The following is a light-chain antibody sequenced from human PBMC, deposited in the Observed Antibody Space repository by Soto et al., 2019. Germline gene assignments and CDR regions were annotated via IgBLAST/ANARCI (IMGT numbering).Light chain of an antibody. J-gene: IGKJ1*01. CDR2: TAS. Sequence: IQMTRCPSTLSQSVGDRVTIACRASQSISSWLAWYQQKPGKAPKLLIYTASTLKSGVPSRFSGSGSGTEFTLTISSLQPDDFATYYCQHCNSYSQAFGQGTKVDIK. CDR1: QSISSW. V-gene: IGKV1-5*03. CDR3: QHCNSYSQA.